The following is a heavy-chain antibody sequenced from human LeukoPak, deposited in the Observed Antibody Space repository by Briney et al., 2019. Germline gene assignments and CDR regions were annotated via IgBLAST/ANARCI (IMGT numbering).Heavy chain of an antibody. CDR2: IYPGDSAT. Sequence: GESLKISCKGSGYSFTNYWIGWVRQMPGKGLELMGVIYPGDSATRYGPSFQGQVTISADKSISTAYLQWSSLKASDTAMYYCARRGYYYDSSGYPGHDAFDIWGQGTMVTVSS. CDR3: ARRGYYYDSSGYPGHDAFDI. J-gene: IGHJ3*02. V-gene: IGHV5-51*01. D-gene: IGHD3-22*01. CDR1: GYSFTNYW.